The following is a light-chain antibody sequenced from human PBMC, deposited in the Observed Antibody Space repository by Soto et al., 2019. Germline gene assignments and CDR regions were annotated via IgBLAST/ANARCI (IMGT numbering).Light chain of an antibody. Sequence: QSALAQPPSASGAPGQSVTISCTGTSSDVGGYNYVCWYQQHPGKAPKLIIYDVSGRPSGVPDRFSGSQSGNTPSLTVSGLQAEDEAFYYCSSYAASKVIIFGGGTTLTVL. V-gene: IGLV2-8*01. CDR1: SSDVGGYNY. CDR2: DVS. J-gene: IGLJ2*01. CDR3: SSYAASKVII.